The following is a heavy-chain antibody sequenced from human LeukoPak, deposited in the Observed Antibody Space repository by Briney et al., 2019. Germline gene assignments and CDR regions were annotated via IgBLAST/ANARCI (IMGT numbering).Heavy chain of an antibody. D-gene: IGHD6-13*01. J-gene: IGHJ4*02. Sequence: SETLSLTCTVSGGSISRDYWSWIRQPPGKGLEWIGYIYYTGSTNYNPSLKSRVTISVDTSKDQFSLKLSSVTAADTAVYYCARDRPGGSSLDYWGQGTLVTVSS. V-gene: IGHV4-59*01. CDR3: ARDRPGGSSLDY. CDR1: GGSISRDY. CDR2: IYYTGST.